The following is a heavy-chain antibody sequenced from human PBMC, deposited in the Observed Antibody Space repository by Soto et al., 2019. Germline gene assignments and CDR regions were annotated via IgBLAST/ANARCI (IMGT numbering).Heavy chain of an antibody. Sequence: PSETLSLTCTVSGGSISSSSYYWGWIRQPPGKGLEWIGSIYYSWSTYYNPSLKSRVTISVDTSKNQFSLKLSSVTAADTAVYYCAGGPRTFWFDPWGQGTLVTVSS. CDR3: AGGPRTFWFDP. V-gene: IGHV4-39*01. J-gene: IGHJ5*02. D-gene: IGHD6-25*01. CDR2: IYYSWST. CDR1: GGSISSSSYY.